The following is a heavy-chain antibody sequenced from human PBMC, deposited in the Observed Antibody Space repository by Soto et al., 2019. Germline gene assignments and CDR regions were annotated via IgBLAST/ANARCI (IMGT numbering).Heavy chain of an antibody. J-gene: IGHJ4*02. D-gene: IGHD1-7*01. CDR2: FDPEDGET. Sequence: GASVKVSCKVSGYTLTELSMHWVRQAPGKGLEWMGGFDPEDGETIYAQKFQGRVTMTTDTSTSTAYMELRSLRSDDTAVYYCARGRTLGDYWGQGTLVTVSS. CDR3: ARGRTLGDY. CDR1: GYTLTELS. V-gene: IGHV1-24*01.